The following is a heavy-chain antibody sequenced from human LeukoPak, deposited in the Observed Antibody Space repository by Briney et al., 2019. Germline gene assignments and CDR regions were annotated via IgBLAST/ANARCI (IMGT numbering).Heavy chain of an antibody. CDR3: ARVVVVPAARADGYYYGMDV. D-gene: IGHD2-2*01. CDR2: IIPIFGTA. CDR1: GGTFSSYA. Sequence: SVKVSCKASGGTFSSYAISWVRQAPGQGLEWMGGIIPIFGTANYAQKFQGRVTITADESTSTAYMELSSLRSEDTAVYYCARVVVVPAARADGYYYGMDVWGQGTLVTVSS. J-gene: IGHJ6*02. V-gene: IGHV1-69*13.